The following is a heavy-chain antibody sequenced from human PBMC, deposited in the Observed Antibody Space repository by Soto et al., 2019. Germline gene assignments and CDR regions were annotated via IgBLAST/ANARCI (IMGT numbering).Heavy chain of an antibody. Sequence: FLILSNAASAFTFSSYGMHWVRLAPVKGLDWVAVMWNEGINEKYAVAVKGRFTISRDNTKSTLYLQMNSLRAKDTGVYYCARTDCSSSTCPSDLVGATKMNYWGHGAPVTFS. J-gene: IGHJ4*01. CDR2: MWNEGINE. D-gene: IGHD2-2*01. V-gene: IGHV3-33*01. CDR1: AFTFSSYG. CDR3: ARTDCSSSTCPSDLVGATKMNY.